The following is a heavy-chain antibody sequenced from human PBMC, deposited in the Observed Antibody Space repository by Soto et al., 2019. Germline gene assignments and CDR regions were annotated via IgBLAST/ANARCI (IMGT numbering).Heavy chain of an antibody. V-gene: IGHV4-31*03. CDR3: ARDRGYSGYDWVY. CDR2: IYYSGST. Sequence: PSETLSLTCTVSGGSISSGGYYWSWIRQHPGKGLEWIGYIYYSGSTYYNPSLKSRVTISVDTSKNQFSLKLSSVTAADTAVYYCARDRGYSGYDWVYWGQGTLVTVSS. D-gene: IGHD5-12*01. J-gene: IGHJ4*02. CDR1: GGSISSGGYY.